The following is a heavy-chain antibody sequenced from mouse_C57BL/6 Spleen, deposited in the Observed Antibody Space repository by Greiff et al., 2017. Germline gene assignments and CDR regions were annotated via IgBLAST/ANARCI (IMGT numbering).Heavy chain of an antibody. D-gene: IGHD1-1*01. Sequence: VKLVESGPELVKPGASVTLSCKASGYTFTSYDINWVKQRPGQGLEWIGWIFPRDGSTKYNEKFKGKATLTVDTSSSTAYMELHSLTSEDSAVYFCARRDYYGRSYGGWFAYWGQGTLVTVSA. CDR3: ARRDYYGRSYGGWFAY. V-gene: IGHV1-85*01. CDR2: IFPRDGST. J-gene: IGHJ3*01. CDR1: GYTFTSYD.